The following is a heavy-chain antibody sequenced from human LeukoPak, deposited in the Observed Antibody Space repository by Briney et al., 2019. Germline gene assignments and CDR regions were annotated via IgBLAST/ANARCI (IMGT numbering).Heavy chain of an antibody. CDR1: GFTFSSYS. CDR3: ARDRRHSRSGYYFSSLYYYYYGMDV. Sequence: GGSLRLSCAASGFTFSSYSMNWVRQAPGKGLEWVSSISSSSSYIYYADSVKGRFTISRDNAKNSLYLQMNSLGAEDTAVYYCARDRRHSRSGYYFSSLYYYYYGMDVWGQGTTVTVSS. V-gene: IGHV3-21*01. CDR2: ISSSSSYI. J-gene: IGHJ6*02. D-gene: IGHD3-3*01.